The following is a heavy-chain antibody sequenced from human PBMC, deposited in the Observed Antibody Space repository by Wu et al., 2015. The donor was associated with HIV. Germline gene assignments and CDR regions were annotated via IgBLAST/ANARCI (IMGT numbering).Heavy chain of an antibody. CDR3: ARQRAYTTGWYVYDY. V-gene: IGHV1-8*02. CDR1: GYTFSSYD. J-gene: IGHJ4*02. D-gene: IGHD6-19*01. CDR2: MNPRSGNT. Sequence: QVQLVQSGAEVKKPGASVKVSCKASGYTFSSYDINWVRQATGQGLEWMGWMNPRSGNTGYAQKFQGRLTMTRDTSISTAYMELSSLRSEDTAVYYCARQRAYTTGWYVYDYWGQGTLVTVSS.